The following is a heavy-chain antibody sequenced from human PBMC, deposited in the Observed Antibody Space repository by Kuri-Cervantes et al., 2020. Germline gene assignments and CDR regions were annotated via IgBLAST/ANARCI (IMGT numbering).Heavy chain of an antibody. CDR1: GGSISSGSYY. CDR2: IYTSGST. CDR3: ARGPSPFEA. V-gene: IGHV4-61*02. Sequence: LRLSCTVSGGSISSGSYYWSWIRQPAGKELEWIGRIYTSGSTNYNPSLKSRVTISVDTSKNQFSLKLSSVTAADTAVYYCARGPSPFEAWGQGTKVTVSS. J-gene: IGHJ3*01.